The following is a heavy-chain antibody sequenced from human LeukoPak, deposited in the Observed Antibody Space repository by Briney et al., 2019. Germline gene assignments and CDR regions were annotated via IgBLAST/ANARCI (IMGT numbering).Heavy chain of an antibody. CDR1: GGSISSTSYY. CDR3: ARVLAAAGNNWFDP. Sequence: PSETLSLTCTVSGGSISSTSYYWGWIRQPPGKGLEWIGNIYYSGSTYYNPSLKSRVTISVDTSKNQFSLKLSSVTAADTAVYYCARVLAAAGNNWFDPWGQGTLVTVSS. CDR2: IYYSGST. V-gene: IGHV4-39*07. D-gene: IGHD6-25*01. J-gene: IGHJ5*02.